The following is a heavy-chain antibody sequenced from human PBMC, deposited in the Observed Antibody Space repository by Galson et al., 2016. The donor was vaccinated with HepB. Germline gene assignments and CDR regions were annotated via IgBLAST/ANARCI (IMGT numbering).Heavy chain of an antibody. CDR3: ARRGLTSDH. CDR2: MDPNVGTT. Sequence: SVKVSCKASGYPFGNYYMHWVRQAPGQGLEWMGIMDPNVGTTWYAQKFQGRVTVTRDTATSTVYMEVTSLTSEDTAVDYCARRGLTSDHWGQGTLVTVSS. D-gene: IGHD3-10*01. V-gene: IGHV1-46*03. CDR1: GYPFGNYY. J-gene: IGHJ4*02.